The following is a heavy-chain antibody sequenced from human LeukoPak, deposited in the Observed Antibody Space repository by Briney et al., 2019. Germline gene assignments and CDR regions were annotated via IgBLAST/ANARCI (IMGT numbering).Heavy chain of an antibody. J-gene: IGHJ3*02. CDR2: ISYDGSNE. CDR1: GFTFSSYV. CDR3: AKSNWNSPGI. D-gene: IGHD1-20*01. V-gene: IGHV3-30*04. Sequence: GGSLRLSCAASGFTFSSYVMHWVRQAPGMGLEWVAIISYDGSNEYYADSVKGRFTISRDNSKNTLYLQMNSLRAEDTSVYYCAKSNWNSPGIWGQGTMVTVSS.